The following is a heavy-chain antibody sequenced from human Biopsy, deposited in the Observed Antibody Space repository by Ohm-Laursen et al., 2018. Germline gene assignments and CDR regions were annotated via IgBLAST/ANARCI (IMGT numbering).Heavy chain of an antibody. CDR3: ARLTGDPSY. Sequence: PSDTLSLTWTVSGGSIKSYYWNWIRQSPGKGLEWIGFIYYTGHTNYNPSLKSRATISVDTSKNQFSLKVISVTAADTAVYYCARLTGDPSYWGQGILVTVSS. V-gene: IGHV4-59*07. CDR1: GGSIKSYY. CDR2: IYYTGHT. D-gene: IGHD7-27*01. J-gene: IGHJ4*02.